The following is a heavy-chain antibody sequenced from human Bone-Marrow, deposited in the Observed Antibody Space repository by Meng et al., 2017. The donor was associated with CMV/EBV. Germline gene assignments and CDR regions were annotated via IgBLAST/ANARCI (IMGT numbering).Heavy chain of an antibody. D-gene: IGHD3-9*01. J-gene: IGHJ5*02. Sequence: ASVKVSCKTSGYTFTNYDINWVRQATGQGLEWMGWMNPNSGNTGYAQKFQGRVTMTRNTSISTAYMELSSLRSEDTAVYYCARSRLTGYYKGNWFDPWGQGTLVTVSS. CDR2: MNPNSGNT. CDR1: GYTFTNYD. CDR3: ARSRLTGYYKGNWFDP. V-gene: IGHV1-8*01.